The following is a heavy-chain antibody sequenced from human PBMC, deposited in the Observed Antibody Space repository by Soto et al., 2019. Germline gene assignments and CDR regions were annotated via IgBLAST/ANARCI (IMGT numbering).Heavy chain of an antibody. CDR3: ARVNGYFSSPRCFVVHSYTMDV. Sequence: ASVKVSCKASGYTFSSYGISWVRQAPGQGLEWMGWISAYNGNTNYAQKLQGRVTMTTDTSTSTAYMELRSLRSDDTAVYYCARVNGYFSSPRCFVVHSYTMDVWGQGTTVTVSS. V-gene: IGHV1-18*01. J-gene: IGHJ6*02. CDR2: ISAYNGNT. D-gene: IGHD2-2*01. CDR1: GYTFSSYG.